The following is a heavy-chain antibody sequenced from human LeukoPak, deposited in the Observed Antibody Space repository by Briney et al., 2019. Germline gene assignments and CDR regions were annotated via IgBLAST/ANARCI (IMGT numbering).Heavy chain of an antibody. CDR1: GFIVNTYY. Sequence: PGGSLRLSCAVSGFIVNTYYMSWVRQAPGKGLEWVSAISGSGGSTYYADSVKGRFTISRDNSKNTLYLQMNSLRAEDTAVYYCAKGTRSPSPFGELLTASFDWFDPWGQGTLVTVSS. CDR2: ISGSGGST. J-gene: IGHJ5*02. CDR3: AKGTRSPSPFGELLTASFDWFDP. V-gene: IGHV3-23*01. D-gene: IGHD3-10*01.